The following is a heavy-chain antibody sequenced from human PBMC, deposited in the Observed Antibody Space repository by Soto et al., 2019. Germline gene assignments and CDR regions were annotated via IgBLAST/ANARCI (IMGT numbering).Heavy chain of an antibody. D-gene: IGHD3-10*01. V-gene: IGHV4-59*01. CDR2: IYYNGNI. J-gene: IGHJ4*02. Sequence: QVQLQESGPGLVKPLETLSLTCTVPGGSITSYYWSWVRQPPGKGLEWIGYIYYNGNINYNPSLKSRLTISLDTSKNEFSLRLSSVTAADTAVDYCATGRVYFGSEYWGQGTLVTVSS. CDR3: ATGRVYFGSEY. CDR1: GGSITSYY.